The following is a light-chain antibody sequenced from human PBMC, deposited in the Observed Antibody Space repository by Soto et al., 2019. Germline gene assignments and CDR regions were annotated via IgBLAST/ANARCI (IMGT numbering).Light chain of an antibody. CDR2: DAS. J-gene: IGKJ3*01. CDR1: QGISSA. V-gene: IGKV1D-13*01. CDR3: QQFDDYTFT. Sequence: SQMTKSPSTLSASVGDRGTITCLASQGISSALAWYQQTPGRAPKLLIYDASTLASGVPSRFSGSRSGTDFTLTVSRLQPEDFATYDCQQFDDYTFTFGPGTKLDIK.